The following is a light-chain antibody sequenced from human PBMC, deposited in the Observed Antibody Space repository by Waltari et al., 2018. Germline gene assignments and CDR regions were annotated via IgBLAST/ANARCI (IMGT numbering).Light chain of an antibody. CDR1: SSNIGAGSD. V-gene: IGLV1-40*01. J-gene: IGLJ2*01. CDR3: QSYDSSLSVV. Sequence: QSVLTQLPSVSGAPGQRVTISCTGSSSNIGAGSDVHWYQQLPGTAPKLLIYGNSNRPSGVPDRFSGSKSGTSASLAITGLQAEDEADYYCQSYDSSLSVVFGGGTKLTVL. CDR2: GNS.